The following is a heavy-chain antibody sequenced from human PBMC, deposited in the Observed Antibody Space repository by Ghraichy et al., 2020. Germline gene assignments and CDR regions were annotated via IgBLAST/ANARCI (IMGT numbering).Heavy chain of an antibody. CDR3: RRETEATSRTEY. J-gene: IGHJ4*02. D-gene: IGHD2-2*01. CDR2: INYSGNT. Sequence: SQTLSLTCTVSGGSISSSLYYWAWVRQPPGEGLEWIGSINYSGNTYYKSSLKSRVTISVDTSKNQFSLRLSPVTAADTAVYFCRRETEATSRTEYWGQGPLVTVSS. CDR1: GGSISSSLYY. V-gene: IGHV4-39*02.